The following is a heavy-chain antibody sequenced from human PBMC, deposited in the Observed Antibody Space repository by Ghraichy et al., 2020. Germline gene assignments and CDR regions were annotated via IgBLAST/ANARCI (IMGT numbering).Heavy chain of an antibody. V-gene: IGHV4-4*07. D-gene: IGHD6-25*01. CDR2: IYVSGST. J-gene: IGHJ6*02. CDR3: ARSVVPPGGFYYYFYGMDV. Sequence: SQTLSLTCIVSGVSINGYYWSWIRQPAGKGLEWIGRIYVSGSTNYNPSLKSRVTMSVDTSKNQFSVTLNSVTAADTAIYYCARSVVPPGGFYYYFYGMDVWGQGTTVTVSS. CDR1: GVSINGYY.